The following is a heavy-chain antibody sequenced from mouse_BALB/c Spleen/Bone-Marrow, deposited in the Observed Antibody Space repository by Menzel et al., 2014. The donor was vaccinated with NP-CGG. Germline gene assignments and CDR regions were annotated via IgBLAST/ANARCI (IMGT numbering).Heavy chain of an antibody. V-gene: IGHV1-69*01. D-gene: IGHD2-4*01. CDR1: GYTFTDNW. Sequence: VKLQESGAELGMPGASVKMSCKASGYTFTDNWIHWVKQRPGQGLEWIGAIDTSDSYTNFNQKFMGKASLTVDASSSTAYMQVSSLTSDDSAVYYCARGGHDFSLDYWGQGTSVTVSS. J-gene: IGHJ4*01. CDR2: IDTSDSYT. CDR3: ARGGHDFSLDY.